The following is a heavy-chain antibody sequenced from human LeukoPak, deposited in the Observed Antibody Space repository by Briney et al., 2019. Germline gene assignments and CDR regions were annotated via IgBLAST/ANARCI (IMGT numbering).Heavy chain of an antibody. CDR2: ISGSGGTT. Sequence: PGGSLRLSCAASGITFSNYAMNCVRQAPGKGLEWVSAISGSGGTTYYADSVKGRFTISRDNSKNTLYLQMKRLRAEDAAVYYCAKDTNSWPTYFDYWGQGILVTVSS. D-gene: IGHD6-13*01. V-gene: IGHV3-23*01. J-gene: IGHJ4*02. CDR1: GITFSNYA. CDR3: AKDTNSWPTYFDY.